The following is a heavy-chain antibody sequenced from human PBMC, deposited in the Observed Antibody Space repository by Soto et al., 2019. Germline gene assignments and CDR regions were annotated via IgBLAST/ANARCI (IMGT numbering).Heavy chain of an antibody. V-gene: IGHV3-48*01. D-gene: IGHD2-15*01. CDR1: GFTFSSYS. Sequence: GGSLRLSCAASGFTFSSYSMNWVRQAPGKGLEWVSYISSSSSTIYYADSVKGRFTISRDNAKNSLYLQMNSLRAEDTAVYYCARVLGYCSGGSCYASAFDIWGQGTMVTVSS. CDR2: ISSSSSTI. CDR3: ARVLGYCSGGSCYASAFDI. J-gene: IGHJ3*02.